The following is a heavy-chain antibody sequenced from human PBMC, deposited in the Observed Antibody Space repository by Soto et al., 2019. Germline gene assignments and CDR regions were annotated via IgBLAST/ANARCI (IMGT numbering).Heavy chain of an antibody. J-gene: IGHJ4*02. CDR1: GGSISSGDYY. Sequence: QVQLQESGPGLVKPSQTLSLPCTVTGGSISSGDYYWSWIRQPPGKGLEWIGYIYYSGSTYYNPSLKSRVTISVDTAKNQFSLKLSSVTAADTAVYYCARGGGSWFGEGWGQGTLVAVSS. CDR3: ARGGGSWFGEG. D-gene: IGHD3-10*01. V-gene: IGHV4-30-4*01. CDR2: IYYSGST.